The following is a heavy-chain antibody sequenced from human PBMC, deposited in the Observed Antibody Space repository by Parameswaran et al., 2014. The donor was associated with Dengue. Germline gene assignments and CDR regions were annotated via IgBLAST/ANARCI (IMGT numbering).Heavy chain of an antibody. CDR3: ARGTGDYDILTGYYREDY. V-gene: IGHV1-8*01. CDR1: GYTFTSYD. D-gene: IGHD3-9*01. Sequence: PGASVKVSCKASGYTFTSYDINWVRQATGQGLEWMGWMNPNSGNTGYAQKFQGRVTMTRNTSISTAYMELSSLRSEDTAVYYCARGTGDYDILTGYYREDYWGQGTLVTVSS. CDR2: MNPNSGNT. J-gene: IGHJ4*02.